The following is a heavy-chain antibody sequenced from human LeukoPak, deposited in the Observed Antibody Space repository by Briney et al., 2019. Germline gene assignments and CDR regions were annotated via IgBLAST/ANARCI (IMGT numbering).Heavy chain of an antibody. CDR2: IYPDDSDT. D-gene: IGHD2-15*01. J-gene: IGHJ2*01. CDR1: GYSFSNHW. V-gene: IGHV5-51*01. CDR3: ATCAANYWYFHL. Sequence: GESLKISCEGSGYSFSNHWIGWVRQMPGKGLEWMGIIYPDDSDTRYSPSFQGHVTISADKSITTAYLQWSSLRASDTAIHYCATCAANYWYFHLWGRGTLVTVSS.